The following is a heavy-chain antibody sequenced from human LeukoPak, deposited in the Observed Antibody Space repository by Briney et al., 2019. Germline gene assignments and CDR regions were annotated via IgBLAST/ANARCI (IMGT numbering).Heavy chain of an antibody. CDR3: AREGRFGSFDY. V-gene: IGHV3-30-3*01. D-gene: IGHD3-10*01. Sequence: GGSLRLSCAASGFTFSSYAMHWVRQAPGKGLEWVAVISYDGSNKYYADSVKGRFTISRDNSKNTLYLQMNSLRAEDTAVYYCAREGRFGSFDYWGQGTLVTVSS. CDR2: ISYDGSNK. CDR1: GFTFSSYA. J-gene: IGHJ4*02.